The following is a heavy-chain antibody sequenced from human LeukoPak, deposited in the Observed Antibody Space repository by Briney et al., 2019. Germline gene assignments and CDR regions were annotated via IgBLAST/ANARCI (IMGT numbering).Heavy chain of an antibody. D-gene: IGHD2-2*01. J-gene: IGHJ4*02. CDR3: ARGPPVVPAASGLYYFVY. Sequence: GGSLRLSCAASGYTFSSYSMNWVRQAPGKGLEWVSYISSSSSTIYYADSVKGRFTISRDNAKNSLYLQMNSLRDEDTAVYFCARGPPVVPAASGLYYFVYWGQGTLVTVSS. CDR1: GYTFSSYS. CDR2: ISSSSSTI. V-gene: IGHV3-48*02.